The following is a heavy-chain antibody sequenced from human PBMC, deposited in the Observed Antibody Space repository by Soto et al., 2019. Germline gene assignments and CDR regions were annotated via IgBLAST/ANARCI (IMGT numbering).Heavy chain of an antibody. CDR3: ARGGTPIDS. V-gene: IGHV1-18*01. CDR2: ISAYNGNT. D-gene: IGHD3-16*01. J-gene: IGHJ4*02. CDR1: GYTFTNFG. Sequence: QVQLVQSGAEVKKPGASVKVSCKASGYTFTNFGISWVRQAPGQGLEWMGWISAYNGNTNYAQKFQGRVTMTTDTSRSTAYMGGGSLRFDDPAVYYCARGGTPIDSWGQGTLVTVSS.